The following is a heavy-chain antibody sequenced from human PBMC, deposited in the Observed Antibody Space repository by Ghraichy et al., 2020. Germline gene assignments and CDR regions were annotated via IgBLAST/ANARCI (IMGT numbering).Heavy chain of an antibody. J-gene: IGHJ4*02. CDR3: AIESSGSYEAPGAAFDY. Sequence: SETLSLTCAVYGGSFSGYYWSWIRQPPGKGLEWIGEINHSGSTNYNPSLKSRVTISVDTSKNQFSLKLSSVTAADTAVYYCAIESSGSYEAPGAAFDYWGQGTLVTVSS. D-gene: IGHD1-26*01. CDR1: GGSFSGYY. V-gene: IGHV4-34*01. CDR2: INHSGST.